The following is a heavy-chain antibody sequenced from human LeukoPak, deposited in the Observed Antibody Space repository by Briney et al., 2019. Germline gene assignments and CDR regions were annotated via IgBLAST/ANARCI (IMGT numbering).Heavy chain of an antibody. V-gene: IGHV1-69*13. CDR2: IIPIFGTA. CDR3: ARSPLDSRYYDSSGYPYGWFDP. D-gene: IGHD3-22*01. Sequence: ASVKVSCEASGGTFSSYAISWVRQAPGQGLEWMGGIIPIFGTANYAQKFQGRVTITADESTSTAYMELSSLRSEDTAVYYCARSPLDSRYYDSSGYPYGWFDPWGQGTLVTVSP. J-gene: IGHJ5*02. CDR1: GGTFSSYA.